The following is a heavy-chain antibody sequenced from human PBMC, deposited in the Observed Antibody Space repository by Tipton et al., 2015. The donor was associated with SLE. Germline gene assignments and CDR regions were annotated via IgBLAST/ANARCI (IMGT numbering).Heavy chain of an antibody. V-gene: IGHV4-59*02. J-gene: IGHJ4*02. CDR1: GASVSSNY. Sequence: TLSLTCDVSGASVSSNYWSWIRQSPGKGLEWMGYIHYSASATYNPSLKSRVTISLDTSKNQVSLKMNFVTAADTAVYFCARRRGGSYYDYWGQGTLVTVSS. CDR3: ARRRGGSYYDY. D-gene: IGHD1-26*01. CDR2: IHYSASA.